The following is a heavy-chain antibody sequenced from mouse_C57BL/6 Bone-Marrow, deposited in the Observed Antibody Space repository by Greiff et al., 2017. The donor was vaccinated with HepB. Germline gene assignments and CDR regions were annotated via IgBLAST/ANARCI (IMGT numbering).Heavy chain of an antibody. CDR2: IFPGSGST. CDR1: GYTFTDYY. D-gene: IGHD1-1*01. CDR3: AREGTVVADYFDY. Sequence: VQLQQSGPELVKPGASVKISCKASGYTFTDYYINWVKQRPGQGLEWIGWIFPGSGSTYYNEKFKGKATLTVDKSSSTAYMLLSSLTSEDSAVYFCAREGTVVADYFDYWGQGTTLTVSS. V-gene: IGHV1-75*01. J-gene: IGHJ2*01.